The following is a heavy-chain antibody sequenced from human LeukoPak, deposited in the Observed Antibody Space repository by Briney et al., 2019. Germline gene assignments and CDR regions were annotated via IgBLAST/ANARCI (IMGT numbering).Heavy chain of an antibody. D-gene: IGHD6-19*01. J-gene: IGHJ4*02. CDR1: GFTFSHYT. V-gene: IGHV3-21*04. Sequence: GGSLRLSCAASGFTFSHYTMNWVRQAPGKGLEWVSSISSSSSYIYYADSVKGRFTISRDNSKNTLYLQMNSLRAEDTAVYYCAKSYSSGWDPTFDYWGQGTLVTVSS. CDR3: AKSYSSGWDPTFDY. CDR2: ISSSSSYI.